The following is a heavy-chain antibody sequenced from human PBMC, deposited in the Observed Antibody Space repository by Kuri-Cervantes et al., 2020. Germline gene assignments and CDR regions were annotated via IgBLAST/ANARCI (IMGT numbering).Heavy chain of an antibody. CDR3: AADNLQSGY. V-gene: IGHV1-8*03. CDR1: GYTFTSYD. CDR2: MNPNSGNT. Sequence: ASVKVSCKASGYTFTSYDINWVRQATGQGLEWMGWMNPNSGNTGYAQKFQGRVTITRDMSTSTAYMELSSLRSEDTAVYYCAADNLQSGYWGQGTLVTVSS. D-gene: IGHD1-14*01. J-gene: IGHJ4*02.